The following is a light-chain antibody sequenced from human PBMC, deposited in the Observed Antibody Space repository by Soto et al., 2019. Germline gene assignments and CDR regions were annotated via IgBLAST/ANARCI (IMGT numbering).Light chain of an antibody. J-gene: IGKJ4*01. CDR2: KAS. CDR3: QKYNSAPLT. V-gene: IGKV1-5*03. CDR1: QSISSW. Sequence: DIQMTQSPSTLSASVGDRVTITCRASQSISSWLAWYQQKPGKAPKLLIYKASSLESGVPSRSSGSGSGTEFTLTISSLQPEDVATYYCQKYNSAPLTFGGGTKVDIK.